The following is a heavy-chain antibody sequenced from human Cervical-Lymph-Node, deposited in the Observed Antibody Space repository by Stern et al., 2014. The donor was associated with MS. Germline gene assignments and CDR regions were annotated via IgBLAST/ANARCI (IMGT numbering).Heavy chain of an antibody. CDR3: ATRRGCSGGSCSSRSLDY. J-gene: IGHJ4*02. D-gene: IGHD2-15*01. CDR2: INPKSGVT. V-gene: IGHV1-2*06. Sequence: VQLVESGADVKKPGASVKVSCNASGYTFTAYNMHWLRQAPGQALEWMGRINPKSGVTNYAQKCQDRVTMTRDTSISTVYMELSRLRSNDAAMYYCATRRGCSGGSCSSRSLDYWGQGTLVTVSS. CDR1: GYTFTAYN.